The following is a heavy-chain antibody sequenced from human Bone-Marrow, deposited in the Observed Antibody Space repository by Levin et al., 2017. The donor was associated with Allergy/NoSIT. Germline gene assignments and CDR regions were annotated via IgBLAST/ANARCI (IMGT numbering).Heavy chain of an antibody. CDR3: AGGPSRGY. CDR1: GFTVGNTY. Sequence: LSLTCAASGFTVGNTYMSWVRQAPGKGLEWVSLMYSGGTTSYANSVKGRFTISRDSSKNTLYLQMDSLRVEDTAVYYCAGGPSRGYWGQGTLVTVSS. CDR2: MYSGGTT. V-gene: IGHV3-53*01. D-gene: IGHD3-16*01. J-gene: IGHJ4*02.